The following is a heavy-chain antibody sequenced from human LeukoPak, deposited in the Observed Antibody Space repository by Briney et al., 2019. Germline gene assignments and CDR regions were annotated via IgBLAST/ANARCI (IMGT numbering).Heavy chain of an antibody. Sequence: PGGYLRRYCAASGFTFSSYWMHWVRHAPGKGLVWFSRINSDGSSTSYADSVKGRFTISRDNAKNTLYLQMPSLRAEDTAVYYCASDSTPDYWGQGTLVTVSS. V-gene: IGHV3-74*01. CDR3: ASDSTPDY. CDR2: INSDGSST. D-gene: IGHD3-3*02. J-gene: IGHJ4*02. CDR1: GFTFSSYW.